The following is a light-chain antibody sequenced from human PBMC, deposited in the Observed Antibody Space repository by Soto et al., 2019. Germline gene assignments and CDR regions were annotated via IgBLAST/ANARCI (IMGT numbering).Light chain of an antibody. CDR3: CPYAGSSTFGVV. Sequence: QSALTQPASVSGSPGQSITICCTGTSSDVGSYNLVSWYQQHPGKAPKLMIYEVSKRPSGVSNRFSGSKSGNTASLTISGLQAEDEADYYCCPYAGSSTFGVVFGGGTQLTVL. CDR2: EVS. CDR1: SSDVGSYNL. J-gene: IGLJ2*01. V-gene: IGLV2-23*02.